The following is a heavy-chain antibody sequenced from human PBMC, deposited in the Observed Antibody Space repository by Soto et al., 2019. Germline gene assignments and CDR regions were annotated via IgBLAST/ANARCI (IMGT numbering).Heavy chain of an antibody. CDR1: GFTFSRYN. CDR2: ISSSSSMI. D-gene: IGHD3-10*01. Sequence: GGSLRLSCAASGFTFSRYNMNWVRQAPGKWLEWVSYISSSSSMIYYADSVKGRFTISRDNAKNSLYLQMNSLRDEDTAVYYCARDDWVIRGAISLPFDFWGPGXLVTVYS. J-gene: IGHJ4*02. V-gene: IGHV3-48*02. CDR3: ARDDWVIRGAISLPFDF.